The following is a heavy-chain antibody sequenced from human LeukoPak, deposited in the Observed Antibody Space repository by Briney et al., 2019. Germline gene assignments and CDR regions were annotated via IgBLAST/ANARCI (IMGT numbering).Heavy chain of an antibody. CDR3: ASDRAGYYGSGSYYNVYYYYYGMDV. J-gene: IGHJ6*02. CDR1: GYTFTGYY. Sequence: ASVKVSCKASGYTFTGYYMHWVRQAPGQGLEWMGWINPNSGGTNYAQKFQGRVTMTRDTSISTAYMELSRLRSDDTAVYYCASDRAGYYGSGSYYNVYYYYYGMDVWGQGTTVTVSS. V-gene: IGHV1-2*02. CDR2: INPNSGGT. D-gene: IGHD3-10*01.